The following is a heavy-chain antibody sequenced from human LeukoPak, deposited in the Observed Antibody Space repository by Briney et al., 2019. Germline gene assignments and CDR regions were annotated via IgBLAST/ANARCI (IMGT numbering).Heavy chain of an antibody. CDR3: AKDIENYGEPYYYGMDV. D-gene: IGHD4-17*01. CDR1: GFTFDDYA. J-gene: IGHJ6*02. CDR2: ISWNSGSI. V-gene: IGHV3-9*01. Sequence: PGGSLRLSCAASGFTFDDYAMHWVRQAPGKGLEWVSGISWNSGSIGYADSVKGRFTISRDNAKNSLYLQMNSLRAEDTALYYCAKDIENYGEPYYYGMDVWGQGTTVTVSS.